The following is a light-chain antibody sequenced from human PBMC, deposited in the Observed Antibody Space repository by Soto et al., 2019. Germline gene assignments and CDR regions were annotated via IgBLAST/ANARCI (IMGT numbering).Light chain of an antibody. V-gene: IGKV3-15*01. J-gene: IGKJ5*01. Sequence: EIVMTQSPATLSVSPGERATLSCRASQSVSSNLAWYQQKPGQAPRLLIYGASTRATGIPARFSGSGSGTEFTLTIDSLQSEDYALYYCQQRSNWQITFGQGTRLEIK. CDR3: QQRSNWQIT. CDR1: QSVSSN. CDR2: GAS.